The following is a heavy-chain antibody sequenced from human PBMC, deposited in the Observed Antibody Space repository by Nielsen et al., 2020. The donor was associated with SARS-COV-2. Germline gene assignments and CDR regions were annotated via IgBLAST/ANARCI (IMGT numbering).Heavy chain of an antibody. V-gene: IGHV3-30*04. CDR3: ASDRIYYDSDGSDFDY. D-gene: IGHD3-22*01. Sequence: GESLKISCAASGFTFSSYAMHWVRQAPGKGLEWVAVISYDGSNKYYADSVKGRFTISRDNSKNTLYLQMNSLKAEDTAVYYCASDRIYYDSDGSDFDYWGQGTLVTVSS. J-gene: IGHJ4*02. CDR2: ISYDGSNK. CDR1: GFTFSSYA.